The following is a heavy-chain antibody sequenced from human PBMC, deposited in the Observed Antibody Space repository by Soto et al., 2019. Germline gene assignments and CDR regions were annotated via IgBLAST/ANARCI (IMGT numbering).Heavy chain of an antibody. CDR1: GDSISSSNYF. V-gene: IGHV4-39*01. CDR3: ARRYGWLYFDY. D-gene: IGHD6-19*01. J-gene: IGHJ4*02. Sequence: SETLSLTCTVSGDSISSSNYFWGWIRQPPGKGLEWIGTIFYSGSTYYNPSLKSRVTISVDTSKNQFSLRLISVTAADTALYYCARRYGWLYFDYWGQGSLVTVLL. CDR2: IFYSGST.